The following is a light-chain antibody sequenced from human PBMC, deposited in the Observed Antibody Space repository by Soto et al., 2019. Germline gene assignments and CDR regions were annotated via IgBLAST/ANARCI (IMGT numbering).Light chain of an antibody. CDR1: SSDVGGYDF. CDR2: EVS. J-gene: IGLJ1*01. CDR3: SSYTSSSTRV. V-gene: IGLV2-14*01. Sequence: QSALTQPASVSGSPGQLITISCTGTSSDVGGYDFVSWYQQHPGKAPKLMMYEVSNRPSGVSNRFSGSKSGNTASLTISGLQAEDEADYYCSSYTSSSTRVFGTGTMVTVL.